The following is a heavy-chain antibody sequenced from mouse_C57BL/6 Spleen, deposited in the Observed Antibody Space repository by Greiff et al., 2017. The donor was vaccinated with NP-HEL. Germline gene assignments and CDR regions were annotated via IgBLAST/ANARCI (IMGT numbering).Heavy chain of an antibody. D-gene: IGHD2-3*01. Sequence: VQLQQSGAELAKPGASVKLSCKASGYTFTSYWMHWVKQRPGQGLEWIGYINPSSGYTKYNQKFKDKATLTADNSSSTAYMQLSSLTYEDSAVYYCARDNDGYYYFDYWGQGTTLTVSS. CDR1: GYTFTSYW. V-gene: IGHV1-7*01. J-gene: IGHJ2*01. CDR3: ARDNDGYYYFDY. CDR2: INPSSGYT.